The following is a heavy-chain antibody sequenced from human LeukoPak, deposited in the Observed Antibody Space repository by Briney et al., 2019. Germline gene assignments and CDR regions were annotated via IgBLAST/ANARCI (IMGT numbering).Heavy chain of an antibody. CDR3: ARDLNNFYYMDV. Sequence: ASVKVSCKASGYTFTSYYMHWVRQAPGQGLEWMGIINPSGGSTSYAQKFQGRVTMTRDTSTNTVYMELSSLRSDDTAVYYCARDLNNFYYMDVWGKGTTVIVSS. CDR2: INPSGGST. V-gene: IGHV1-46*01. CDR1: GYTFTSYY. D-gene: IGHD2/OR15-2a*01. J-gene: IGHJ6*03.